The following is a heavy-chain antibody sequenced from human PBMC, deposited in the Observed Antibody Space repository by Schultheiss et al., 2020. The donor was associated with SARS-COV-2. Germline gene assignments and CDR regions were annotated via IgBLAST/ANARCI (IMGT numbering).Heavy chain of an antibody. Sequence: GGSLRLSCAASGFTFSGSAMHWVRQASGKGLEWVSAISGSGGSTYYADSVKGRFTISRDNSKNTLYLQMNSLRAEDTAVYYCASRIAARLDYWGQGTLVTVSS. CDR3: ASRIAARLDY. CDR1: GFTFSGSA. CDR2: ISGSGGST. D-gene: IGHD6-6*01. J-gene: IGHJ4*02. V-gene: IGHV3-23*01.